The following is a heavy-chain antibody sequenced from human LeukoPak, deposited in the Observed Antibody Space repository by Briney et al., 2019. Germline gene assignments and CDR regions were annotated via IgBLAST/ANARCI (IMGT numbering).Heavy chain of an antibody. Sequence: GGSLRLSCAASGFTFSSYSMNWVRQAPGKGLEWVSSIGSSSSYIYYADSVKGRFTISRDNAKNSLYLQMNSLRGEDTAVYYCARDGLDGYNSGWYPEYWGQGTLVTVSS. V-gene: IGHV3-21*01. D-gene: IGHD6-19*01. J-gene: IGHJ4*02. CDR3: ARDGLDGYNSGWYPEY. CDR2: IGSSSSYI. CDR1: GFTFSSYS.